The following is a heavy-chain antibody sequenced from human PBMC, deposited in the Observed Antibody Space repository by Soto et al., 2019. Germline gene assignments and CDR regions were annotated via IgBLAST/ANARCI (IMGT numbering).Heavy chain of an antibody. V-gene: IGHV3-48*04. CDR2: ISSSSYTI. J-gene: IGHJ4*02. CDR1: GFSFRSYS. CDR3: ARQLEYCSNGVCYPYFDS. Sequence: GGSLRLSCAASGFSFRSYSMNWVRQAPGKGLEWLSDISSSSYTIYYADSVKGRFTISRDNAKNSLYLQMDSLRAEDTAVYYCARQLEYCSNGVCYPYFDSWGQGTLVTVSS. D-gene: IGHD2-8*01.